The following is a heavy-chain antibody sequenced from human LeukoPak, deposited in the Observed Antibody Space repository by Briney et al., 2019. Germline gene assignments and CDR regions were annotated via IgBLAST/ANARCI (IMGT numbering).Heavy chain of an antibody. J-gene: IGHJ4*02. V-gene: IGHV1-18*04. Sequence: ASVKVSCKASGYTFTSYGISWVRQAPGQGLEWMGWTSAYNGNTNYAQKLQGRVTMTTDTSTSTAYMELRSLRAEDTAVYYCATALGYCSGGSCEIDYWGQGTLVTVSS. CDR3: ATALGYCSGGSCEIDY. CDR1: GYTFTSYG. CDR2: TSAYNGNT. D-gene: IGHD2-15*01.